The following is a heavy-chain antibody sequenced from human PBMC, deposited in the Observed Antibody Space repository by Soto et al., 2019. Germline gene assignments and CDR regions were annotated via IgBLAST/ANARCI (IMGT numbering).Heavy chain of an antibody. J-gene: IGHJ4*02. CDR2: INPSGGST. Sequence: ASVTVSCKASGYTFTSYYMHWVRQAPGQGLEWMGIINPSGGSTSYAQKFQGRVTMTRDTSTSTVYMELSSLRSEDTAVYYCARERELNYFDYWGQGTLVTVSS. V-gene: IGHV1-46*01. CDR1: GYTFTSYY. D-gene: IGHD1-26*01. CDR3: ARERELNYFDY.